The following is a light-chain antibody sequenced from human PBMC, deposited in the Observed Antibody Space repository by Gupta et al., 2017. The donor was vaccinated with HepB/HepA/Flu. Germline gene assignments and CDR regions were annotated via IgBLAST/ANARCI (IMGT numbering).Light chain of an antibody. V-gene: IGLV1-44*01. CDR3: AAWDDSLNGREV. CDR2: NNN. CDR1: SSNIGRNI. Sequence: QSVLTQPPSASGTPGQRFTISCSGSSSNIGRNIVNWYQQLPGTAPKLLIYNNNQRPSGVPDRFSGSKSGTSASLAISGLQSEDEAVYYCAAWDDSLNGREVFGTGTEVTVL. J-gene: IGLJ1*01.